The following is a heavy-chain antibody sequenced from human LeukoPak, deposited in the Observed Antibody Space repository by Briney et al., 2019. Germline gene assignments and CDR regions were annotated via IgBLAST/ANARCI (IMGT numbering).Heavy chain of an antibody. CDR3: ATLHYDFWSGYFDP. CDR1: GYTFTSYD. CDR2: MNPNSGNT. J-gene: IGHJ5*02. V-gene: IGHV1-8*03. D-gene: IGHD3-3*01. Sequence: ASVKVSCKASGYTFTSYDINWVRQATGQGLEWMGWMNPNSGNTGYAQKFQGRVTITRNTSISTAYMELSSLRSEDTAMYYCATLHYDFWSGYFDPWGQGTLVTVSS.